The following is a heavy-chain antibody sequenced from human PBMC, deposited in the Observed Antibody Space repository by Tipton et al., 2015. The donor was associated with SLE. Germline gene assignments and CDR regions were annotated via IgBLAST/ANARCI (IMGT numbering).Heavy chain of an antibody. CDR1: GGSISSHY. J-gene: IGHJ3*02. CDR2: IYYNGRT. CDR3: ARYSSSVDAFDI. Sequence: LRLSCAVSGGSISSHYWSWIRQPPGKGLEWIGHIYYNGRTNYNPSLKSRVTISVDTSKNQFSLKLSSVTAADTAVYFCARYSSSVDAFDIWGQGTMVTVSS. V-gene: IGHV4-59*11. D-gene: IGHD6-6*01.